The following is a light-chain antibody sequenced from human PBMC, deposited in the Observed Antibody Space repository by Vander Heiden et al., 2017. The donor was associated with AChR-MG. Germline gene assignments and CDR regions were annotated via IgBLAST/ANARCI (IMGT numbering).Light chain of an antibody. J-gene: IGLJ2*01. CDR1: NSNIGSNI. V-gene: IGLV1-44*01. CDR2: SNN. CDR3: AAWDDSLNGLL. Sequence: QSVLTPPPSASGTPGQRVTISCSGSNSNIGSNIVNWYQQLPGTAPKLLLYSNNQRPSGVPDRFSGSKSGTSASLAISGLQSEDEADYYCAAWDDSLNGLLFGAGTKLTVL.